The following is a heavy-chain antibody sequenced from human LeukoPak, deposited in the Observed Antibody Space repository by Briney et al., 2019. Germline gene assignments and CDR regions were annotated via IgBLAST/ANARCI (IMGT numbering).Heavy chain of an antibody. Sequence: PSETLSLTCTVSGGSISSYYWSWIRQPPGKGLEWIGYIYYSGSTNYNPSLKSRVTISVDTSKNQFSLKLSSVTAAETAVYYCARHVRTGSYYLNWFDPWGQGTLVTVSS. J-gene: IGHJ5*02. CDR3: ARHVRTGSYYLNWFDP. CDR1: GGSISSYY. D-gene: IGHD3-10*01. V-gene: IGHV4-59*08. CDR2: IYYSGST.